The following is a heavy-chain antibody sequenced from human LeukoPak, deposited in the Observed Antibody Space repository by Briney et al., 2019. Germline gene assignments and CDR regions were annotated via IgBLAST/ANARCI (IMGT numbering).Heavy chain of an antibody. V-gene: IGHV3-48*04. CDR2: ISSSSSTI. CDR1: GFTFSSYS. J-gene: IGHJ3*02. Sequence: GGSLRLSCAASGFTFSSYSMNWVRQAPGKGLEWVSYISSSSSTIYYADSVKSRFTISRDNAKNSLYLQMNSLRAEDTAVYYCARDSQYYYDSSGYFNDAFDIWGQGTMVTVSS. D-gene: IGHD3-22*01. CDR3: ARDSQYYYDSSGYFNDAFDI.